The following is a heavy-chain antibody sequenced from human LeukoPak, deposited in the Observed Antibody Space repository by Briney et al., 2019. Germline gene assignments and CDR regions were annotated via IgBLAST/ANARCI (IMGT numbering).Heavy chain of an antibody. V-gene: IGHV4-34*01. CDR3: ARDLVTVTKGFDI. CDR2: INHSGST. CDR1: GGSFSGYY. Sequence: SETLSLTCAVYGGSFSGYYGSWIRQPPGKGLEWIGEINHSGSTNYNPSLKSRVTISIDTSKNQFSLKLSSVTAADTAVYYCARDLVTVTKGFDIWGQGTMVSVSS. D-gene: IGHD4-17*01. J-gene: IGHJ3*02.